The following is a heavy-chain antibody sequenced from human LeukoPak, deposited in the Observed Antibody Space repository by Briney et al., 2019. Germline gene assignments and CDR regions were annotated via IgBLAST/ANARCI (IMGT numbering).Heavy chain of an antibody. CDR1: GYTFTSYG. D-gene: IGHD3-10*01. Sequence: ASVKVSCKASGYTFTSYGISWVRQAPGQGLEWMGCISAYNGNTNYAQKLQGRVTMTTDTSTSTAYMELRSLRSDDTAVYYCVGYGSGSNYNWFDPWGQGTLVTVSS. V-gene: IGHV1-18*01. J-gene: IGHJ5*02. CDR3: VGYGSGSNYNWFDP. CDR2: ISAYNGNT.